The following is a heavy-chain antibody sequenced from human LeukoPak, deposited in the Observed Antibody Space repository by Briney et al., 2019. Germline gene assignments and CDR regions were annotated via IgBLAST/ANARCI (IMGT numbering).Heavy chain of an antibody. J-gene: IGHJ6*02. V-gene: IGHV3-11*01. Sequence: PGGSLRLSCAGSGFSFNDYDMTWIRQAPGKGLEWVSYISISGTTIYYAESVKGRFTISRDNAQNSLYLKMNSLRTEDTAVYYCARAYYDILTGSYAMDVWGQGTTAIVSS. CDR1: GFSFNDYD. CDR3: ARAYYDILTGSYAMDV. D-gene: IGHD3-9*01. CDR2: ISISGTTI.